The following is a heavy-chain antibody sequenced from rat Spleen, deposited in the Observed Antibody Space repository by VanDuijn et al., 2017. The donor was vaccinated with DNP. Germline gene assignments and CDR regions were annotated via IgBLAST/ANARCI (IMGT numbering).Heavy chain of an antibody. CDR2: ISPSGANI. CDR3: ARHVEWHYFDY. V-gene: IGHV5-25*01. J-gene: IGHJ2*01. D-gene: IGHD1-1*01. Sequence: EVQLVESGGGLVQPGRSMKLSCAASGFTFSNYDMAWVRQAPKTGLEWVATISPSGANIYYRDSVRGRFTIFRDNAKSTLYLQVNRLKSEDTATYYCARHVEWHYFDYWGQGVMVTVSS. CDR1: GFTFSNYD.